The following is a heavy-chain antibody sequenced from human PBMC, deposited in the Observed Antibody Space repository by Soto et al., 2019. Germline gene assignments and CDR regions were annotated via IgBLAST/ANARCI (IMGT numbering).Heavy chain of an antibody. J-gene: IGHJ4*02. CDR3: AKDKSWAALEILFDY. Sequence: GGSLRLSCAASGFTFSSYGMHWVRQAPGKGLEWVAVISYDGSNKYYADSVKGRFTISRDNSKNTLYLQMNSLRAEDTAVYYCAKDKSWAALEILFDYWGQGTLVTVSS. CDR2: ISYDGSNK. D-gene: IGHD1-1*01. CDR1: GFTFSSYG. V-gene: IGHV3-30*18.